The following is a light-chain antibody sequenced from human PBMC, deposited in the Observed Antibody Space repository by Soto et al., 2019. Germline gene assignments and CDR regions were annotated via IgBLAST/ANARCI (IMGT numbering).Light chain of an antibody. CDR3: QQYNNWPRT. CDR1: QNVNSN. V-gene: IGKV3-15*01. Sequence: EVVMTQSPATLSVSPGERATLSCRASQNVNSNLAWYQQKPGQAPRLLISGASTRAGGVPSRFSGSGSGTEFTLTISGLQSEDFAVYYCQQYNNWPRTFGQGTNLEI. CDR2: GAS. J-gene: IGKJ2*01.